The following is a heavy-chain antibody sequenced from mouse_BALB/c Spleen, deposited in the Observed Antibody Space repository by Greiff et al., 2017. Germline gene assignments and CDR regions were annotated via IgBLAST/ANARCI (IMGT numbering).Heavy chain of an antibody. V-gene: IGHV1S135*01. J-gene: IGHJ4*01. Sequence: EVQLQQSGPELVKPGASVKISCKASGYSFTSYYMHWVKQSHGKSLEWIGYIDPFNGGTSYNQKFKGKATLTVDKSSSTAYMHLSSLTSEDSAVYYCARHDAMDYWGQGTSVTVSS. CDR3: ARHDAMDY. CDR1: GYSFTSYY. CDR2: IDPFNGGT.